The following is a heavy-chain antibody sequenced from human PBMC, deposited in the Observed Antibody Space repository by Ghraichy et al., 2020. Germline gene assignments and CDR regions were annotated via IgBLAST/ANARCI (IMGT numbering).Heavy chain of an antibody. J-gene: IGHJ4*02. CDR3: AHRGLDLSWPYVYFDS. CDR2: IYWDDDK. CDR1: GFSLDTYGVG. D-gene: IGHD3-9*01. V-gene: IGHV2-5*02. Sequence: SGPTLVKPTETLTLACNFSGFSLDTYGVGVGWIRQSPGQALEWLGIIYWDDDKRYTPSLEDRLTIFKDASKNLVVLTMTSVAPVDTATYYCAHRGLDLSWPYVYFDSWGPGILVSVSS.